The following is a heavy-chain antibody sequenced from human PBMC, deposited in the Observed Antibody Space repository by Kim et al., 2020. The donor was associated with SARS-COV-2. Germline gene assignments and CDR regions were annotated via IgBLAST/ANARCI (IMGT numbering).Heavy chain of an antibody. CDR2: ISTSGNT. CDR1: GGSISGYY. D-gene: IGHD6-6*01. CDR3: ARGKEYTTVRGFDY. V-gene: IGHV4-4*07. J-gene: IGHJ4*02. Sequence: SETLSLTCTVSGGSISGYYWSWIRQPAGKGLEWIGRISTSGNTNCNPSLKSRVTMSVDTSKNQFSLNLTSVTAADTAVYYCARGKEYTTVRGFDYWGQGT.